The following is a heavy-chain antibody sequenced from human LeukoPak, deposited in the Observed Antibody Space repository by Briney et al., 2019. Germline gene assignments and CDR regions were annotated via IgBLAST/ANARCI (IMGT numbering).Heavy chain of an antibody. D-gene: IGHD3-10*01. CDR2: IYHSGST. Sequence: SETLSLTCTVSGGSISSYYWSWIRQPPGKGLEWIGYIYHSGSTYYNPSLKSRVTISVDRSKNQFSLKLSSVTAADTAVYYCARAQHYYGSGSPFDYWGQGTLVTVSS. J-gene: IGHJ4*02. CDR3: ARAQHYYGSGSPFDY. V-gene: IGHV4-59*12. CDR1: GGSISSYY.